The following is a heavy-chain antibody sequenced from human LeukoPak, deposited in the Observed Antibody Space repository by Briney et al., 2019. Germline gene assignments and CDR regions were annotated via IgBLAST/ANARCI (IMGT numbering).Heavy chain of an antibody. CDR1: GFTFSSYV. V-gene: IGHV3-48*03. J-gene: IGHJ4*02. Sequence: GGSLRLSCAASGFTFSSYVMNWVRQAPGKGLEWVSYISSSGSTIYYADSVKGRFTISRDNAKNSLYLQMNSLRAEDTAVYYCARSAKLELLDYWGQGTLVTVSS. CDR2: ISSSGSTI. CDR3: ARSAKLELLDY. D-gene: IGHD1-7*01.